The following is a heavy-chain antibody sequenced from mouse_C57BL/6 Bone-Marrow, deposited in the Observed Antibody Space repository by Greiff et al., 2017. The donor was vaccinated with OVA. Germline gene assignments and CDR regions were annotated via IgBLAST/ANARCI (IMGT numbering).Heavy chain of an antibody. CDR2: IHPNSGST. Sequence: QVQLQQSGAELVKPGASVKLSCKASGYTFTSYWMHWVKQRPGQGLGWIGMIHPNSGSTNYNEKFKSKATLTVDKSSSTAYMQLSSLTSEDSAVYYCARGYYGSFYFDYWGQGTTLTVSS. V-gene: IGHV1-64*01. J-gene: IGHJ2*01. D-gene: IGHD1-1*01. CDR3: ARGYYGSFYFDY. CDR1: GYTFTSYW.